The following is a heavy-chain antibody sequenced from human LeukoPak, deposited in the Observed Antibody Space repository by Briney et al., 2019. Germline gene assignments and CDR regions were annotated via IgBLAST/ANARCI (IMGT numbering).Heavy chain of an antibody. D-gene: IGHD2-21*02. CDR1: GGSISSGSYY. Sequence: SETLSLTCTVSGGSISSGSYYWSWIRQPAGKGLEWIGRIYTSGSTNYNPSLKSRVTISVDTSKNQFSLKLSSVTAADTAVYYCARDVRGCGGDFDDCEYYYNGMDVWGQGTTVTVSS. CDR2: IYTSGST. J-gene: IGHJ6*02. CDR3: ARDVRGCGGDFDDCEYYYNGMDV. V-gene: IGHV4-61*02.